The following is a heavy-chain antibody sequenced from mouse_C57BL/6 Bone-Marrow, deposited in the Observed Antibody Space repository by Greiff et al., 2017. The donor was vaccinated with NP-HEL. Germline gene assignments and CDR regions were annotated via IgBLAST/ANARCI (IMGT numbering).Heavy chain of an antibody. Sequence: VQGVESGAELARPGASVKMSCKASGYTFTSYTMHWVKQRPGQGLEWIGYINPSSGYTKYNQKFKDKATLTADKSSSTAYMQLSSLTSEDSAVYYCARIRLYYAMDYWGQGTSVTVSS. D-gene: IGHD2-12*01. J-gene: IGHJ4*01. CDR2: INPSSGYT. CDR3: ARIRLYYAMDY. V-gene: IGHV1-4*01. CDR1: GYTFTSYT.